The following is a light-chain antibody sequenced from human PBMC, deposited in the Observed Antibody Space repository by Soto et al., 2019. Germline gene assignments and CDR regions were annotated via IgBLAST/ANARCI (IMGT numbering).Light chain of an antibody. V-gene: IGKV3-11*01. CDR1: QRVSSY. J-gene: IGKJ3*01. CDR3: KKPHSGDRMDT. Sequence: EIVLTQSPATLSLSPGERATLACRASQRVSSYLAWYQQKPGQAPRLLIYDASNRATAISARFSGSCAGTAFVFTSRITQIQEFAITSYKKPHSGDRMDTFGPRNKVDI. CDR2: DAS.